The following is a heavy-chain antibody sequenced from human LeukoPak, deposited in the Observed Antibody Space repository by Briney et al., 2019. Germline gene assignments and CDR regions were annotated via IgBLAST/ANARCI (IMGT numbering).Heavy chain of an antibody. CDR1: GFTFSSYS. CDR3: ARGYSSSPDY. D-gene: IGHD6-13*01. Sequence: QPGGSLRLSCAASGFTFSSYSMNWVRQAPGKGLEWVSYISYSSSAIYYADSVKGRFTISRDTAKNSLYLQMNSLRDEDTAVYYCARGYSSSPDYWGQGTLVTVSS. J-gene: IGHJ4*02. V-gene: IGHV3-48*02. CDR2: ISYSSSAI.